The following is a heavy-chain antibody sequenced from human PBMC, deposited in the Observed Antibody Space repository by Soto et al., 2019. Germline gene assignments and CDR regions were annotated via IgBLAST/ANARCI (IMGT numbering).Heavy chain of an antibody. CDR3: ATAMVRTAFDY. D-gene: IGHD3-10*01. J-gene: IGHJ4*02. CDR1: GGSLSSSNW. V-gene: IGHV4-4*02. CDR2: IYHSGST. Sequence: SSETPSPTPAVSGGSLSSSNWGGWGLQPPGKGLEWIGEIYHSGSTNYNPSLKSRVTISVDKSKNQFSLKLSSVTAADTAVYYCATAMVRTAFDYWGQGTLVTVSS.